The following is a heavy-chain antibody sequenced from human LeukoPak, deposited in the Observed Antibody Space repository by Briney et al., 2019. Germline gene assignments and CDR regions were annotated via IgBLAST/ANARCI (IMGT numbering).Heavy chain of an antibody. CDR2: ISSSSSYI. Sequence: GGSLRLSCAASGFTFSSYSMNWVRQAPGKGLEWVSSISSSSSYIYYADSVKGRFTISRDNAKNSLYLQMNSLRAEDTAVNYCARVRWESAHDAFDIWGQGTMVTVSS. CDR3: ARVRWESAHDAFDI. D-gene: IGHD4-23*01. V-gene: IGHV3-21*01. J-gene: IGHJ3*02. CDR1: GFTFSSYS.